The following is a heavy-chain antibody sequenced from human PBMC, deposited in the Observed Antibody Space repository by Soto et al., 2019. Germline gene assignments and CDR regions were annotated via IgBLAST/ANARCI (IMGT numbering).Heavy chain of an antibody. D-gene: IGHD3-10*01. J-gene: IGHJ4*02. V-gene: IGHV1-18*01. CDR1: GYTFTTYG. CDR3: ARATGTETYWYF. Sequence: ASVKVSCKASGYTFTTYGITWVRQAPGQGLEWMGWISAYNGNTDYAQNFQGRVTMTTDTSTTTVYMELRSLRSDDTAVYYCARATGTETYWYFWGQGTLVTVSS. CDR2: ISAYNGNT.